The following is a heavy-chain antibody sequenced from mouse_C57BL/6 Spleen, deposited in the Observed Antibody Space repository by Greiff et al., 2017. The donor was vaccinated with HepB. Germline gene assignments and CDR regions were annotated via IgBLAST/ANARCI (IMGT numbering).Heavy chain of an antibody. CDR3: AREGNWDVVDY. CDR1: GYSITSGYY. CDR2: ISYDGSN. Sequence: DVQLVESGPGLVKPSQSLSLTCSVTGYSITSGYYWNWIRQFPGNKLEWMGYISYDGSNNYNPSLKNRISITRDTSKNQIFLKLNSVTTEDTATYYCAREGNWDVVDYWGQGTTLTVSS. V-gene: IGHV3-6*01. D-gene: IGHD4-1*01. J-gene: IGHJ2*01.